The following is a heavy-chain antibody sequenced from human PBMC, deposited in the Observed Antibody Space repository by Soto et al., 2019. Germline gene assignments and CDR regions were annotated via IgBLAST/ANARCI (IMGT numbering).Heavy chain of an antibody. Sequence: QVQLVESGGGVVQPGRSLRLSCAASGFTFSSYAMHWVRQAPGKGLEWVAVISYDGSNKYYADSVKGRFTISRDNSKNTLYLQMNSLRAEDTAVYYCARDPASGEISLGDYWGQGTLVTVSS. CDR3: ARDPASGEISLGDY. V-gene: IGHV3-30-3*01. CDR2: ISYDGSNK. D-gene: IGHD3-16*01. J-gene: IGHJ4*02. CDR1: GFTFSSYA.